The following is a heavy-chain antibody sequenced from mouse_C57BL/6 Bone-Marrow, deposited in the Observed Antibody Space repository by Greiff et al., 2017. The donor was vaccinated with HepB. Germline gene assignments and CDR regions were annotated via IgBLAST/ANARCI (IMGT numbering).Heavy chain of an antibody. Sequence: QVQLKQSGAELMKPGASVKLSCKAPGYTFTGYWIEWVKQRPGHGLEWIGEILPGSGSTNYNEKFKGKATFTADTSSNTAYIQLSSLTTEDSAIYYCARGWLLLHWYCDVWGTGTTVTVSS. CDR3: ARGWLLLHWYCDV. CDR2: ILPGSGST. J-gene: IGHJ1*03. CDR1: GYTFTGYW. D-gene: IGHD2-3*01. V-gene: IGHV1-9*01.